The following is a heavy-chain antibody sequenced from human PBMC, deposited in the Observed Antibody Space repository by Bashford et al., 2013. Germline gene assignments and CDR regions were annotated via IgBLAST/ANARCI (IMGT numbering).Heavy chain of an antibody. Sequence: WVRQAPGQGLEWMGIINPSGGSTSYAQKFQGRVTMTRDTSTSTVYMELSSLRAEDTAVYYCAKGIATPLYYYYGMDVWGQGTTVTVSS. V-gene: IGHV1-46*01. J-gene: IGHJ6*02. CDR3: AKGIATPLYYYYGMDV. D-gene: IGHD6-6*01. CDR2: INPSGGST.